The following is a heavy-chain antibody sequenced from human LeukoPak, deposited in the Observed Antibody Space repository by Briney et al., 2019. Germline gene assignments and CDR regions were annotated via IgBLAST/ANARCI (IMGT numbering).Heavy chain of an antibody. J-gene: IGHJ6*03. CDR1: GFTFDDYA. V-gene: IGHV3-9*01. D-gene: IGHD6-13*01. Sequence: GGSLRLSCAASGFTFDDYAMHWVRQAPGEGLEWVSGISWNSGSIGYADSVKGRFTISRDNAKNSLYLQMNSLRAEDTALYYCAKGGIHRGYYYYYMDVWGKGTTVTISS. CDR3: AKGGIHRGYYYYYMDV. CDR2: ISWNSGSI.